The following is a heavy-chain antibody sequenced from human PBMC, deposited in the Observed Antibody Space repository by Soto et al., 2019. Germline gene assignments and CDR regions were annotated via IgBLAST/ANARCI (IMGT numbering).Heavy chain of an antibody. CDR3: ARNWNLALVPAAYFDS. V-gene: IGHV4-39*01. D-gene: IGHD2-2*01. J-gene: IGHJ4*02. CDR2: VYYTGTT. Sequence: SETLSLTCTVSNFSVLTSIYYWAWIRQPPGKGLEWVGTVYYTGTTYYNPSLQSRVTISIDTSKNQFSLNLNSVTAADTAVYYCARNWNLALVPAAYFDSWGQRTLVTVSS. CDR1: NFSVLTSIYY.